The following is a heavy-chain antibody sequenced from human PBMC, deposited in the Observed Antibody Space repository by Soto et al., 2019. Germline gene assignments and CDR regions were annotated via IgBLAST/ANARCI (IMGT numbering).Heavy chain of an antibody. J-gene: IGHJ6*02. CDR3: AKVMAMVGVTYGMDV. D-gene: IGHD3-3*01. V-gene: IGHV3-30*18. Sequence: QVQLVESGGGVVQPGRSLRLSCAASGFTFSSYGMQWVRQAPRKGLEWVAVISYDGSNKYYADSVKGRFTISRDNSKNTLYLQMNSLRAEDTAVYYCAKVMAMVGVTYGMDVWGQGTTVTVSS. CDR1: GFTFSSYG. CDR2: ISYDGSNK.